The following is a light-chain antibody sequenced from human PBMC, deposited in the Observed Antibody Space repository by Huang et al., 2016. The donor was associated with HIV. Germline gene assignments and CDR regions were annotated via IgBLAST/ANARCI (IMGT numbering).Light chain of an antibody. CDR2: GAS. CDR3: QQYDYWPPVT. Sequence: IVMTQSPVTLSVSPGERAALPCRAGQSLKSNLAWYQQKPGQAPRLLIYGASTRATGVPARCSGSGSGTEFTLTINNLQSDDFAVYYCQQYDYWPPVTFGQGTKV. V-gene: IGKV3-15*01. J-gene: IGKJ1*01. CDR1: QSLKSN.